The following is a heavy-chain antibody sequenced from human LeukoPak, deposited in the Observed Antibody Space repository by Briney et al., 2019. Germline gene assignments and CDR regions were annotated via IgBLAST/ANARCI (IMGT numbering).Heavy chain of an antibody. D-gene: IGHD1-26*01. CDR2: ISPNFGGT. Sequence: ASVKVSCKASGYSFSNYDMHWVRQAPGQGLEWMGWISPNFGGTNYARKFQGRVTMTRDTSISTVYMELSRLRSDDTAVYYCATTPEWAAIPFGFDYWGQGSLVTVSS. J-gene: IGHJ4*02. CDR3: ATTPEWAAIPFGFDY. V-gene: IGHV1-2*02. CDR1: GYSFSNYD.